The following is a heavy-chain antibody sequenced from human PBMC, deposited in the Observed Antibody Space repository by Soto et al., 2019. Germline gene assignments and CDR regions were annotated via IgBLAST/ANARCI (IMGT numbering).Heavy chain of an antibody. CDR1: GGSIISGGYS. Sequence: SETLSLTCAVSGGSIISGGYSWIWIRQPPGKGLEWIGYIYHSGSTYYNPSLKSRVTISVDRSKNQFSLKLSSVTAADTAVYYCARDLSPRYCSSTSCYRDYGMDVWGQGTTVTVSS. J-gene: IGHJ6*02. V-gene: IGHV4-30-2*01. CDR2: IYHSGST. CDR3: ARDLSPRYCSSTSCYRDYGMDV. D-gene: IGHD2-2*02.